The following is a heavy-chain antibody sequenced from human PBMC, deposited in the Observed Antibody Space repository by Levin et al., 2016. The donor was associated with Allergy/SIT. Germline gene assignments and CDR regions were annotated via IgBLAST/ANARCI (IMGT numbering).Heavy chain of an antibody. Sequence: SETLSLTCTVFGASISSSFYYWGWIRQAPGKGLEWIGSLYYSGSTYYKESLKSRVTISVDTSKNQFSLKLSSVTAADTAVYYCARVLRSSSWYTKLPTKYYFDYWGQGTLVTVSS. V-gene: IGHV4-39*07. D-gene: IGHD6-13*01. CDR1: GASISSSFYY. CDR3: ARVLRSSSWYTKLPTKYYFDY. J-gene: IGHJ4*02. CDR2: LYYSGST.